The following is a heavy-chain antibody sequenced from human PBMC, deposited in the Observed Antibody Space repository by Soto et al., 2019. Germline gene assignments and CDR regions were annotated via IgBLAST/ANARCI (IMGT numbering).Heavy chain of an antibody. CDR2: TIPIFGTA. CDR3: ARASGYVSGWYHDY. J-gene: IGHJ4*02. Sequence: QVQLVQSGAEVKKPGSSVKVSCKASGGTFSRYAISWVRQAPGQGLEWMGGTIPIFGTAKYAQQFQGRVTITADESTSTAYMELSSLRSGDTAVYYCARASGYVSGWYHDYWGQGTRVTVSS. D-gene: IGHD6-19*01. CDR1: GGTFSRYA. V-gene: IGHV1-69*01.